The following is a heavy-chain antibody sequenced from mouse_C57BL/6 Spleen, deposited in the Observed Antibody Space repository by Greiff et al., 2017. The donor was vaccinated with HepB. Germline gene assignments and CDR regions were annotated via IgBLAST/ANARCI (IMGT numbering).Heavy chain of an antibody. CDR2: INPNNGGT. Sequence: EVQLQQSGPELVKPGASVKMSCKASGYTFTDYNMHWVKQSHGKSLEWIGYINPNNGGTSYNQKFKGKATLTVNKCSRTAYIELRSLTSEDSAVYYCANPAYSINYGYIAVWGAETTGTVSS. J-gene: IGHJ1*01. V-gene: IGHV1-22*01. D-gene: IGHD1-1*01. CDR1: GYTFTDYN. CDR3: ANPAYSINYGYIAV.